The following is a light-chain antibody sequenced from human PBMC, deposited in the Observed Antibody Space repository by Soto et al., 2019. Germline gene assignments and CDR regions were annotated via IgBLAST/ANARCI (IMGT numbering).Light chain of an antibody. CDR2: TAS. Sequence: DIQLTQSPSSLSASVGDRVTITCRASQDVSIYLVWFQQKPGKAPKTLISTASSLQSGVPSRFIGSESGTDFTLTISSLQPEDFATYYCQQYNSYPPTFGPGTKVDIK. V-gene: IGKV1-16*01. CDR1: QDVSIY. J-gene: IGKJ3*01. CDR3: QQYNSYPPT.